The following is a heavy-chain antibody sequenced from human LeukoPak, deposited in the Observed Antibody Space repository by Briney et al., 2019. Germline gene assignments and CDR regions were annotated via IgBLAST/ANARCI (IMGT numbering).Heavy chain of an antibody. V-gene: IGHV4-34*01. J-gene: IGHJ4*02. D-gene: IGHD3-22*01. CDR1: GGSFSAYY. CDR3: AGGYYDSSGYRRLDY. CDR2: IYYSGST. Sequence: PSETLSLTCAVYGGSFSAYYWSWIRQSPGKGLEWIGSIYYSGSTYYNPSLKSRVTISVDTSKNQFSLKLSSVTAADTAVYYCAGGYYDSSGYRRLDYWGQGTLVTVSS.